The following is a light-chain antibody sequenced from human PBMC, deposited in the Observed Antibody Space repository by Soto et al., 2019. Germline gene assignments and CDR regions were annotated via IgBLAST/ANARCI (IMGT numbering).Light chain of an antibody. J-gene: IGKJ1*01. Sequence: DIQMTQSPSSLSASVGDRVTITCRASQGISNYLAWYQQKPGKVPKLLIYAASTLQSGVPSRFSGSGAGTHFTLTISRLQPEDVATYYCQEYNSDPPTFGQGTKVEIK. CDR1: QGISNY. CDR2: AAS. V-gene: IGKV1-27*01. CDR3: QEYNSDPPT.